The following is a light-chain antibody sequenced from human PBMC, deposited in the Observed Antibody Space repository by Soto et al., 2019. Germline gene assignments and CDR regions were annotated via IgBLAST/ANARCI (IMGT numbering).Light chain of an antibody. CDR3: QQYNSYPYT. V-gene: IGKV1-5*03. J-gene: IGKJ2*01. Sequence: DIQMTQSPSTLSASVGDRVTITCRASQSISSWLAWYQQKPGKAPKLLIYKTSSLESGVPSRFSGSGSGTEFTLTISSLQPDDFATYYCQQYNSYPYTFGQGTKLEIK. CDR1: QSISSW. CDR2: KTS.